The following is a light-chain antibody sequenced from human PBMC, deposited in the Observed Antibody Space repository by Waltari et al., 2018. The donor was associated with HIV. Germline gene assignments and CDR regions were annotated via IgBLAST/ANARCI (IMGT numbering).Light chain of an antibody. CDR1: SSNIGAGYD. CDR2: DNT. Sequence: QSVLTQPPSVPGAPGQRVTLPCTGTSSNIGAGYDVHWYQQFPGSVPRLLIYDNTNRPSVVPDRFSGSKSGTAASLAISWLQAEDEADYYCQSYDSSLKVIFGGGTKVTVL. CDR3: QSYDSSLKVI. J-gene: IGLJ2*01. V-gene: IGLV1-40*01.